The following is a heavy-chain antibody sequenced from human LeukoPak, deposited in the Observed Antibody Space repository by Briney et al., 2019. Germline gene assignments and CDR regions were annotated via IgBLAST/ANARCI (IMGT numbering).Heavy chain of an antibody. Sequence: GASVKVSCKASGYTFTNNGISWVRQAPGQGLEWMGWIYPNTDGTDYAQKFQGRVTMTRDASISTAYMELRSLTSDDTAVYYCAREDKWGFDYWGQGTLVTVSP. CDR2: IYPNTDGT. V-gene: IGHV1-2*02. D-gene: IGHD1-26*01. J-gene: IGHJ4*02. CDR1: GYTFTNNG. CDR3: AREDKWGFDY.